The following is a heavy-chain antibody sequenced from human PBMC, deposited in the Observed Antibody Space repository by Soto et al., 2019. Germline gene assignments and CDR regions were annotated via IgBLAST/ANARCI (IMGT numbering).Heavy chain of an antibody. CDR3: ARDRLPQNYYYYYGMDV. Sequence: LRLSCAASGFTFSSYGMHWVRQAPGKGLEWVAVIWYDGSNKYYADSVKGRFTISRDNSKNTLYLQMNSLRAEDTAVYYCARDRLPQNYYYYYGMDVWGQGTTVTVS. V-gene: IGHV3-33*01. CDR2: IWYDGSNK. J-gene: IGHJ6*02. CDR1: GFTFSSYG. D-gene: IGHD2-2*01.